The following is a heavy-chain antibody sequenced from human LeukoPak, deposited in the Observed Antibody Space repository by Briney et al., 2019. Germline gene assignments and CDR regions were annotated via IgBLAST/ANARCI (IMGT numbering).Heavy chain of an antibody. Sequence: PGGSLRLSCAASGFSFSSYAMHWVRQAPGKGLEWVAVISYDGSNKYYADSVKGRFTISRDNSKNTLYLQMNSLRAEETAVYYCARDRGYSSSWYEPYFDYWGQGTLVTVSS. V-gene: IGHV3-30-3*01. CDR3: ARDRGYSSSWYEPYFDY. D-gene: IGHD6-13*01. CDR1: GFSFSSYA. J-gene: IGHJ4*02. CDR2: ISYDGSNK.